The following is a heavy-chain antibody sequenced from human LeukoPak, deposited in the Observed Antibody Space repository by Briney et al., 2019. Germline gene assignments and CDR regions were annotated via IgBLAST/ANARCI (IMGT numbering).Heavy chain of an antibody. J-gene: IGHJ4*02. Sequence: AASETVPCKASGYTFTSYDINWVRQATGQGLEWMGWMNPNSGNTGYAQKFQGRVTMTRNTSISTAYMELSSLRSEDTAVYYGARGGYICNGVDYWGQGTLVTVSS. CDR3: ARGGYICNGVDY. D-gene: IGHD1-20*01. V-gene: IGHV1-8*01. CDR1: GYTFTSYD. CDR2: MNPNSGNT.